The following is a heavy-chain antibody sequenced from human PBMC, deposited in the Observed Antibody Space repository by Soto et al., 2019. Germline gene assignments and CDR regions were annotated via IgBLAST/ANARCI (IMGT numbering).Heavy chain of an antibody. D-gene: IGHD6-19*01. J-gene: IGHJ5*02. Sequence: ASVKVSCKASGYTFTGYYMHWVRQAPGQGLEWMGWINPNSGGTNYAQKFQGWVTMTRDTSISTAYMELSRLRSDDTAVYYCARDSGYSSGWNWFDPWGQGTLVTVSS. V-gene: IGHV1-2*04. CDR1: GYTFTGYY. CDR2: INPNSGGT. CDR3: ARDSGYSSGWNWFDP.